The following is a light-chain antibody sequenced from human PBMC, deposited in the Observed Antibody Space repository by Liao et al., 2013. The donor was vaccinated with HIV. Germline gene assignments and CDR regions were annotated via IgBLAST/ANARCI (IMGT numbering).Light chain of an antibody. CDR3: QVWDSSSDQGYV. Sequence: SYELTQPPSVSVAPGKTASITCGGDNIGDRSVHWYQQKPGQAPVLIISFDKDRPSGIPERFSGSASRDTATLTINRAEAGDEADYYCQVWDSSSDQGYVFGTGTKVTVL. CDR1: NIGDRS. J-gene: IGLJ1*01. CDR2: FDK. V-gene: IGLV3-21*01.